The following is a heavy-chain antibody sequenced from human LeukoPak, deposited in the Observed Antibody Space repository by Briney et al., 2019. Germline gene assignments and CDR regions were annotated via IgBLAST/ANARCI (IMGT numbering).Heavy chain of an antibody. CDR3: ARGGGEPAIDAFDI. J-gene: IGHJ3*02. Sequence: SETLSLTCTVSGGSISSYYWSWIRQPPGKGLEWIGYIYYSGSTNYNPSLKSRVTISVDTSKNQFSLKLSSVTAADTAVYYCARGGGEPAIDAFDIWGQGTMVTVSS. D-gene: IGHD1-14*01. V-gene: IGHV4-59*12. CDR1: GGSISSYY. CDR2: IYYSGST.